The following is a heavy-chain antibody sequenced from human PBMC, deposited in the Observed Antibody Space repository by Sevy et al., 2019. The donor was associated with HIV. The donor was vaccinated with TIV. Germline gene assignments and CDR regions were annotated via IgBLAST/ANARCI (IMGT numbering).Heavy chain of an antibody. CDR2: IYYSGNT. CDR1: GGFISSYY. J-gene: IGHJ3*02. D-gene: IGHD6-13*01. CDR3: ARGRQRSSSFPFDI. Sequence: SETLSLTCTVSGGFISSYYWSWIRQPPGKGLEWIGYIYYSGNTNYNPSLKSRVTISLDRSKNQFSLKLSSVTAADTAVYYCARGRQRSSSFPFDIWGQGTMVTVSS. V-gene: IGHV4-59*01.